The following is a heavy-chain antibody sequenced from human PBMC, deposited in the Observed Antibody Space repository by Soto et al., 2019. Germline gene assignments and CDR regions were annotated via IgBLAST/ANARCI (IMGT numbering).Heavy chain of an antibody. CDR3: AHIVVAGLGYYFDY. V-gene: IGHV2-5*02. CDR2: IYWDADK. J-gene: IGHJ4*02. D-gene: IGHD6-19*01. CDR1: GFSLSSTRMA. Sequence: QITLKESGPTLVKPTQTLTLTCTFSGFSLSSTRMAVGWIRQPPGKALEWLAPIYWDADKRYSPFLKSRLTITKDTSKNQVVLTMSNMDPVDTARYYCAHIVVAGLGYYFDYWGQGTLVTVSS.